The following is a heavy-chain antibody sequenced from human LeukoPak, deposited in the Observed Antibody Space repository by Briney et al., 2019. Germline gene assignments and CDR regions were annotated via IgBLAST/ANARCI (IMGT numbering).Heavy chain of an antibody. D-gene: IGHD2-15*01. Sequence: SETLSLTCTVSGGSISSGDYSWSWIRQPPGKGLEWIGYIYYSGSTNYNPSLKSRVTISVDTSKNQFSLKLSSVTAADTAVYYCARNYCSGGSCYHLTPHDAFDIWGQGTMVTVSS. CDR2: IYYSGST. CDR3: ARNYCSGGSCYHLTPHDAFDI. J-gene: IGHJ3*02. CDR1: GGSISSGDYS. V-gene: IGHV4-61*08.